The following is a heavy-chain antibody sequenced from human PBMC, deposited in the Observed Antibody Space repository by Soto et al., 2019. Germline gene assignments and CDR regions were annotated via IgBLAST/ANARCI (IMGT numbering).Heavy chain of an antibody. J-gene: IGHJ4*02. CDR3: ARDAYDFWSGPNQAFDY. CDR1: GFTFSSYE. D-gene: IGHD3-3*01. Sequence: VGSLRLSCAASGFTFSSYEMNWVRKAPGKGLEWVSYISSSGSTIYYADSVKSRFTISRDNAKNSLYLQMNSLRAEDTAVYYCARDAYDFWSGPNQAFDYWGQGTLVTVSS. V-gene: IGHV3-48*03. CDR2: ISSSGSTI.